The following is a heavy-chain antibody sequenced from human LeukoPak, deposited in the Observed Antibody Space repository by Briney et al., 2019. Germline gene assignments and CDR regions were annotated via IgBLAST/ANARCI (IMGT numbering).Heavy chain of an antibody. V-gene: IGHV3-48*01. CDR3: ARVPTTYGMDV. CDR2: INSNGNTI. Sequence: GGSLRLSCVASGFTFSSYSINWVRQAPGKGLEFISYINSNGNTIKYADSVEGRFTVSRDNAKNSLCLQMNSLSAEDTAVYYCARVPTTYGMDVWGQGTTVTVSS. CDR1: GFTFSSYS. J-gene: IGHJ6*02. D-gene: IGHD4-11*01.